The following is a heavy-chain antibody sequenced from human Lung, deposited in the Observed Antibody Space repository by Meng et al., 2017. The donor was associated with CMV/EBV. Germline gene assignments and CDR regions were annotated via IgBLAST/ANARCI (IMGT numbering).Heavy chain of an antibody. J-gene: IGHJ2*01. V-gene: IGHV3-48*03. CDR2: ISSSGSTI. D-gene: IGHD2-2*01. CDR1: GFTFSSYE. Sequence: GESXKISCAASGFTFSSYEMNWVRQAPGKGLEWVSYISSSGSTIYYADSVKGRFTISRDNAKNSLYLQMNSLRAEDTAVYYCARDSPLFVPAARWYFDLWGRGTLVTVSS. CDR3: ARDSPLFVPAARWYFDL.